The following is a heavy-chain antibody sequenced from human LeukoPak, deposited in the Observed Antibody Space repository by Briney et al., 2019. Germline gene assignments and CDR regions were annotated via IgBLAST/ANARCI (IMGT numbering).Heavy chain of an antibody. J-gene: IGHJ6*03. V-gene: IGHV3-48*04. CDR3: ARGFSYYMDV. CDR2: ISSSSSTI. Sequence: PGGSLRLSCAASGFTFSSYSMNWVRQAPGKGLEWVSYISSSSSTIYYAGSAKGRFTISRDNAKNSLYLQMNSLRAEDTAVYYCARGFSYYMDVWGKGTTVTVSS. D-gene: IGHD3-3*01. CDR1: GFTFSSYS.